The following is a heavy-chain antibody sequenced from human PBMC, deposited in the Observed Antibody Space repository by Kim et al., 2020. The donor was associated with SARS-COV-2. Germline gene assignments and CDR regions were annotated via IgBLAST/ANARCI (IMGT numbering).Heavy chain of an antibody. D-gene: IGHD6-19*01. Sequence: GGSLRLSCAASGFTVSSYCMHWVRQAPGKGLVWVSRLESNGISTYYADSVKGRFTISSDNAKNTMYLQMNRLIVEDTAVYYCARGSGNFGYFDYWGQGT. CDR1: GFTVSSYC. V-gene: IGHV3-74*01. J-gene: IGHJ4*02. CDR2: LESNGIST. CDR3: ARGSGNFGYFDY.